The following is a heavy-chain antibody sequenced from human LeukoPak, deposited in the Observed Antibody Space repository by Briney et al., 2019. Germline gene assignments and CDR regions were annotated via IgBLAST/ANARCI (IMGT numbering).Heavy chain of an antibody. Sequence: GGSLRLSRASSVYTLSIYNINGVSEAPGKGLEWGAFIRYDGSNKYYADSVRGRFTVSGDNPKNTLYLQMNSVSAEDTAVLYWAKVSGSGPWMDVWSKATTVTISS. CDR2: IRYDGSNK. V-gene: IGHV3-30*02. J-gene: IGHJ6*04. CDR3: AKVSGSGPWMDV. D-gene: IGHD2-15*01. CDR1: VYTLSIYN.